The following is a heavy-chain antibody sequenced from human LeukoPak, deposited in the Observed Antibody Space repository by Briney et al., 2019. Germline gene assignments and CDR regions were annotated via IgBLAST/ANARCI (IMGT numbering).Heavy chain of an antibody. CDR3: ARRAFLRWFDP. CDR1: GGSISSYY. V-gene: IGHV4-59*08. Sequence: SETLSLTCTVSGGSISSYYWSWLRQPPGKGLEWIGYIYYSGSTNYNPSLKSRVTISVDTSKNQFSLQLSSVTAADTAVYYCARRAFLRWFDPWGQGTLVTVSS. J-gene: IGHJ5*02. D-gene: IGHD2/OR15-2a*01. CDR2: IYYSGST.